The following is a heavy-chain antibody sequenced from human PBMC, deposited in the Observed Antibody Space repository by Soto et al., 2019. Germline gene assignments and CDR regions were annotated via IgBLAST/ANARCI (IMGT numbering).Heavy chain of an antibody. D-gene: IGHD2-21*02. CDR1: GDTFTDYY. V-gene: IGHV1-46*01. Sequence: QVQLMQSGAEVKKPGASVKVSCKASGDTFTDYYIHWVRQAPGQGLEWMGTVNPSGGHTTYAQHFLGRVTMTRDTSTNALYMELTGLTSDDTPIYYCAGGGHVVGVTAALDYWGQGTLVTVSS. CDR3: AGGGHVVGVTAALDY. J-gene: IGHJ4*02. CDR2: VNPSGGHT.